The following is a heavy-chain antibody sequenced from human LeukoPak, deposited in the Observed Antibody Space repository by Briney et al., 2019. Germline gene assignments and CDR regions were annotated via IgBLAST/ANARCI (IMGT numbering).Heavy chain of an antibody. D-gene: IGHD3-10*01. CDR1: GYTFTSYG. CDR2: MNPNSGNT. CDR3: ARGTQLLWFGELLENFDY. J-gene: IGHJ4*02. Sequence: GASVKVSCKASGYTFTSYGINWVRQATGQGLEWMGWMNPNSGNTGYAQKFQGRVTMTRNTSISTAYMELSSLRSEDTAVYYCARGTQLLWFGELLENFDYWGQGTLVTVSS. V-gene: IGHV1-8*02.